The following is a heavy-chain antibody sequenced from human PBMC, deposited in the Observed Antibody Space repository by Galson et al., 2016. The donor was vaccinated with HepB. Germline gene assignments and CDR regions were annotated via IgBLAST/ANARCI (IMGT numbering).Heavy chain of an antibody. CDR1: GGTFSTYT. Sequence: SVKVSCKASGGTFSTYTIIWVRQAPGQGLEWMGGVIPILHTANYAQKFQDRVTITADKSTNTTYMELSSLRSEDTAVYYCARSKWELLEEDFQHWGQGTLITVSS. D-gene: IGHD1-26*01. CDR2: VIPILHTA. CDR3: ARSKWELLEEDFQH. V-gene: IGHV1-69*08. J-gene: IGHJ1*01.